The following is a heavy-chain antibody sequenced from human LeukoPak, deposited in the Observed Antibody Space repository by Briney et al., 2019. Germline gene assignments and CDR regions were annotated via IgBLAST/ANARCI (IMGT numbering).Heavy chain of an antibody. D-gene: IGHD6-19*01. Sequence: GGSLRLSWAASGFTFSSYAMSWVRQAPGKGLEWVSAISGSGGSTYYADSVKGRFTISRDNSKNTLYLQMNSLRAEDTAVYYCAKGRSGWYGSVPRGDAFDIWGQGTMVTVSS. CDR3: AKGRSGWYGSVPRGDAFDI. CDR2: ISGSGGST. CDR1: GFTFSSYA. J-gene: IGHJ3*02. V-gene: IGHV3-23*01.